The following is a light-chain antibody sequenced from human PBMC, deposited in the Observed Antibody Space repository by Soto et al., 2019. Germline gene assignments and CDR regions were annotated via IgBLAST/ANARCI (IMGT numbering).Light chain of an antibody. V-gene: IGLV2-18*01. CDR1: SSDVGSYNR. Sequence: QSALTQPPSVSGSPGQSVTISCTGTSSDVGSYNRVSWYQQPPGTAPKLMIYEVSNRPSGVPDRFSGSKSGNTASPTISGLQAEDEADYYCSLYTSSSTYVFGTGTKVTVL. CDR2: EVS. CDR3: SLYTSSSTYV. J-gene: IGLJ1*01.